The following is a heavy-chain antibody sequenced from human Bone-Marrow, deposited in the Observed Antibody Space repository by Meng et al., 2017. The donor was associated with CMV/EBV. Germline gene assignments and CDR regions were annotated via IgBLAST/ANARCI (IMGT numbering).Heavy chain of an antibody. D-gene: IGHD3-10*01. Sequence: SEPLSLTCTVSGGSISSYYWNWLRQPPGKGLEWIGYISYSGDTNYNPSLKSRVTISVDTSKNKFSLKLSSVTAADTAFYYCARFDMVVEGYYGMDVWGQGTTVTVSS. J-gene: IGHJ6*02. CDR3: ARFDMVVEGYYGMDV. CDR2: ISYSGDT. CDR1: GGSISSYY. V-gene: IGHV4-59*01.